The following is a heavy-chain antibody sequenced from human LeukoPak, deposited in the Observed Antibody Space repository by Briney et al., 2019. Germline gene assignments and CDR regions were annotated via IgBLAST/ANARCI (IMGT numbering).Heavy chain of an antibody. CDR3: ARDPNSTAAAGTGDY. CDR2: ISSSSSYI. D-gene: IGHD6-13*01. J-gene: IGHJ4*02. CDR1: GFTFSSYS. Sequence: GGSLRLSCAASGFTFSSYSMNWVRQAPGKGLEWVSSISSSSSYIYYADSVKGRFTISRDNAKNSLYLQMNSLRAEDTAVYYCARDPNSTAAAGTGDYWGQGTLVTVSS. V-gene: IGHV3-21*01.